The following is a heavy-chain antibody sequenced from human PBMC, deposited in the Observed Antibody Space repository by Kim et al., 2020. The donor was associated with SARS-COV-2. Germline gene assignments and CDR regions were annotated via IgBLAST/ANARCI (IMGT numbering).Heavy chain of an antibody. D-gene: IGHD3-10*01. CDR1: GFTFMNAW. Sequence: GGSLRLSCVASGFTFMNAWMSWVRQALGKGLEWVARIKSKRNGETKDYSAAVRGRFIVSRDDSQNTLFLEMSSLKTEDTAVYYCAAMVHIDGLLVGDNWGQGTLVTVPS. CDR3: AAMVHIDGLLVGDN. CDR2: IKSKRNGETK. V-gene: IGHV3-15*01. J-gene: IGHJ4*02.